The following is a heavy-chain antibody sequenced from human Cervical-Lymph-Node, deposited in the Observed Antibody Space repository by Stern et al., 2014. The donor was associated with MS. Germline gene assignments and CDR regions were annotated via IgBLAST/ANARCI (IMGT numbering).Heavy chain of an antibody. D-gene: IGHD3-16*01. J-gene: IGHJ5*02. CDR1: GGI. V-gene: IGHV1-69*06. Sequence: QVQLVQSGAVVKKSGSSVKVSCKASGGICWVRQAPGQGLERMGGVLPFVGTSKYAQKFQGRVTITADTSTSTVYLELNRLTSDDTAVYYCARGGGDAWFDPWGQGTLVTVSS. CDR2: VLPFVGTS. CDR3: ARGGGDAWFDP.